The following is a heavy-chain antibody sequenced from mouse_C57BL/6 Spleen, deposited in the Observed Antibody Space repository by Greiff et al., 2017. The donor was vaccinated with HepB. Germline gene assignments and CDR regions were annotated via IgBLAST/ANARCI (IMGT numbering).Heavy chain of an antibody. CDR3: ASYSYEGGAMDY. J-gene: IGHJ4*01. Sequence: VQLQQSVAELVRPGASVKLSCTASGFNFNNTYMHWVKQRPEQGLEWIGRIDPENGNTKYAPKFQGKATITADTSSNTAYLQLSSLTSEETAICYYASYSYEGGAMDYWGQGTSVTVSS. CDR1: GFNFNNTY. D-gene: IGHD2-12*01. CDR2: IDPENGNT. V-gene: IGHV14-3*01.